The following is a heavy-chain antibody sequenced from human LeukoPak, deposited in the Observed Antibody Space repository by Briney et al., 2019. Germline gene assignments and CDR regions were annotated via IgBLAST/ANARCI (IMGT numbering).Heavy chain of an antibody. J-gene: IGHJ4*02. CDR1: GFTFSSYS. Sequence: GGSLRLSCAASGFTFSSYSMNWVRQAPGKGLEWVSSISSSSSYIYYADSVKGRFTISRDNAKNSLYLQMNSLRAEDTAVYYCARGPHVEVIFGVVADYWGQGTLVTVSS. V-gene: IGHV3-21*01. CDR2: ISSSSSYI. D-gene: IGHD3-3*01. CDR3: ARGPHVEVIFGVVADY.